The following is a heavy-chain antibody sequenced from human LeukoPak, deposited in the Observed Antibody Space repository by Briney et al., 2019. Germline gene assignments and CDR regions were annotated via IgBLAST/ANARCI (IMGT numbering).Heavy chain of an antibody. CDR2: ISGSGGST. CDR3: AKFLNYYDSSGYYYYFDY. D-gene: IGHD3-22*01. Sequence: GGSLRLSCAASGFTFSSYAMSWVRQAPGKGLEWVSAISGSGGSTYYADSVKGRFTISRDNSKNTLYLQMNSLRAGDTAVYYCAKFLNYYDSSGYYYYFDYWGQGTLVTVSS. CDR1: GFTFSSYA. V-gene: IGHV3-23*01. J-gene: IGHJ4*02.